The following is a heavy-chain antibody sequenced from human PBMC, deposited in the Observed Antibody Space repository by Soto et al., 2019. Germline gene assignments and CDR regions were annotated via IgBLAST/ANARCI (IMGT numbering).Heavy chain of an antibody. CDR1: GGSISRYY. D-gene: IGHD5-18*01. V-gene: IGHV4-59*01. Sequence: SETLSLTCTVSGGSISRYYWSWIRQPPGKGLEWIGYIYYDGTTSYGPSLKSRVTISVDTSNNQFSLRLSSVTAADTAVYYCARSGYSHGFGYYYDYWGQGTLVTVSS. CDR2: IYYDGTT. CDR3: ARSGYSHGFGYYYDY. J-gene: IGHJ4*02.